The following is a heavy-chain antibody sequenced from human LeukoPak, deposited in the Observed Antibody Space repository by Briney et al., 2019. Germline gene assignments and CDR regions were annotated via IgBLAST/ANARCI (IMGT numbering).Heavy chain of an antibody. CDR2: INPKSGGT. J-gene: IGHJ4*02. CDR1: GYSFTGYS. D-gene: IGHD6-19*01. V-gene: IGHV1-2*02. Sequence: ASLKVSCEASGYSFTGYSMHWVRQAPGQGLEWMGWINPKSGGTDYTQKFQGRVTMTRDTSISTAYLELSRLTSDDTAVYYCASPGGGVAGHFDYWGQGTLVTVSS. CDR3: ASPGGGVAGHFDY.